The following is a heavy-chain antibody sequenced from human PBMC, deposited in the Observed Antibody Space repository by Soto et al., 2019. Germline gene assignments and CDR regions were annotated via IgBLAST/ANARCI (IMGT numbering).Heavy chain of an antibody. D-gene: IGHD2-2*01. Sequence: EVQLLESGGGLVQPGGCLRLSCAASGFTFSSYAMSWVRQAPGKGLEWVSAISGSGGSTYYADSVKGRFTISRDNSKNTLYLQMNSLRAEDTAVYYCAKGDCSSTSCYFFPVDYWGQGTLVTVSS. J-gene: IGHJ4*02. CDR1: GFTFSSYA. CDR3: AKGDCSSTSCYFFPVDY. CDR2: ISGSGGST. V-gene: IGHV3-23*01.